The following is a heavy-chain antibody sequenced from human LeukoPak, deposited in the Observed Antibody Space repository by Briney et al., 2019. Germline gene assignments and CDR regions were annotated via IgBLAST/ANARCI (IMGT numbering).Heavy chain of an antibody. CDR3: ARDRSYYSDTGADY. CDR1: GTSINRGTHY. J-gene: IGHJ4*02. D-gene: IGHD2-8*02. Sequence: PSETLSLTCRVSGTSINRGTHYWSWVRQAAGKGLEWIGRVYATGNTNYNPSLWSRLSISIDTSRNQFSLRLGSVTAADTAIYYCARDRSYYSDTGADYWGQGKMVIVSS. CDR2: VYATGNT. V-gene: IGHV4-61*02.